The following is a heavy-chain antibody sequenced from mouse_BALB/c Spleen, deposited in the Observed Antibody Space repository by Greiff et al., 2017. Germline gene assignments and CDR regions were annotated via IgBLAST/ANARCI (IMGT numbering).Heavy chain of an antibody. V-gene: IGHV3-2*02. Sequence: EVHLVESGPGLVKPSQSLSLTCTVTGDSITSDYAWNWIRQFPGNKLEWMGYISYSGSTSYNPSLKSRISITRDTAKNQFCLQLNSVTTEDTATYYCANDYDGAWFAYWGQGTLVTVSA. J-gene: IGHJ3*01. CDR1: GDSITSDYA. D-gene: IGHD2-4*01. CDR3: ANDYDGAWFAY. CDR2: ISYSGST.